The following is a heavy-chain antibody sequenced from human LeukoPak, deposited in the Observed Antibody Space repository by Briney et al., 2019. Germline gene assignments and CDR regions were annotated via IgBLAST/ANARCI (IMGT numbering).Heavy chain of an antibody. CDR3: ARRGRSSSPLWTGYYYMDV. CDR1: GDSVSNSRVY. V-gene: IGHV4-39*07. Sequence: SETLSLTCSVSGDSVSNSRVYWGWIRQTPGEGLEWIGSIYNNGRTYYKSSLESRVTISVDTPKNQFSLKLSSVTAADTAVYYCARRGRSSSPLWTGYYYMDVWGKGTTVTVSS. J-gene: IGHJ6*03. D-gene: IGHD6-6*01. CDR2: IYNNGRT.